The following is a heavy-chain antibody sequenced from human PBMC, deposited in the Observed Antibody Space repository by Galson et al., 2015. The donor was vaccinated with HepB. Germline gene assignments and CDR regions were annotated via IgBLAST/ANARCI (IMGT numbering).Heavy chain of an antibody. CDR1: GFIFSSYA. CDR2: ISGSGGST. Sequence: SLRLSCAASGFIFSSYAMSWVRQAPGKGLEWVSGISGSGGSTFYAGSVQGRFTISRDNSKNTLFLQVNSLRAEDTAIYYCARDWTTTWSDAFDIWGQGTMVTVSS. D-gene: IGHD4-17*01. J-gene: IGHJ3*02. CDR3: ARDWTTTWSDAFDI. V-gene: IGHV3-23*01.